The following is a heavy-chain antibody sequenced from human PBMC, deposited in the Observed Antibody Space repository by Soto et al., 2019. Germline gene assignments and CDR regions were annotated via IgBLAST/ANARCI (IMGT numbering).Heavy chain of an antibody. CDR2: INPNSGGT. D-gene: IGHD6-13*01. Sequence: ASVKVSCQASGYTFTGYYMHWVRQAPGQGLEWMGWINPNSGGTNYAQKFQGWVTMTRDTSISTAYMELSRLRSDDTAVYYCARDLVAAGYYFDYWGQGTLVTVSS. V-gene: IGHV1-2*04. CDR3: ARDLVAAGYYFDY. CDR1: GYTFTGYY. J-gene: IGHJ4*02.